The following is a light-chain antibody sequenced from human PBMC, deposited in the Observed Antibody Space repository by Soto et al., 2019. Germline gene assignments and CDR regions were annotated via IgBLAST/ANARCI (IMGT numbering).Light chain of an antibody. J-gene: IGKJ4*01. CDR1: QNINNY. Sequence: DIHTTQAPSSLSASVGDRVAITCQASQNINNYLNWYQQKPGRAPKLLIYAASSLQSGVPSRFSGSGSGTEFTLTISSLQPEDFATYYCQQTFSTLLSFGGGTKVDIK. CDR3: QQTFSTLLS. CDR2: AAS. V-gene: IGKV1-39*01.